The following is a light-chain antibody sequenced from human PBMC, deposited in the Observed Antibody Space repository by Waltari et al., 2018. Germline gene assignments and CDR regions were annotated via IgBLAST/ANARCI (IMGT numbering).Light chain of an antibody. V-gene: IGLV1-40*01. J-gene: IGLJ3*02. CDR3: QSYDISLSGFWV. CDR2: GSA. Sequence: QSVLTQPPSVSGAPGQRVPVSCTGTNSTIGAGYHVHRYQPFPGTAPKLLIYGSANRPSGVPDRFSGSKSGTSASLAITGLQTEDEADYYCQSYDISLSGFWVFGGGTKLTVL. CDR1: NSTIGAGYH.